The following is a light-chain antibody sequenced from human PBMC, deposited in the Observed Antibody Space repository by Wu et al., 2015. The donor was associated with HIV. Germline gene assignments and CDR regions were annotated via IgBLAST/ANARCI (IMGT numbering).Light chain of an antibody. Sequence: EIVLTQSPGTLSLSPGERATLSCRASQSVTNNFLAWYQQKPGQAPRLLIYGASNRATGIPDRFSGSGSGTGFTLTISRVEPEDFAVYYCQQYGSSRSFGQGSKLEIK. CDR1: QSVTNNF. CDR2: GAS. V-gene: IGKV3-20*01. CDR3: QQYGSSRS. J-gene: IGKJ2*03.